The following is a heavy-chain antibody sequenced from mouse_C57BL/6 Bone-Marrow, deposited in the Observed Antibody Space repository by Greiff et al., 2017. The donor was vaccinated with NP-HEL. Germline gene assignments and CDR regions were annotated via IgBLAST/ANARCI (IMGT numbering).Heavy chain of an antibody. CDR3: AGRGKGGFAY. CDR2: ISSGGSYT. J-gene: IGHJ3*01. D-gene: IGHD4-1*01. CDR1: GFTFSSYG. V-gene: IGHV5-6*02. Sequence: EVNLVESGGDLVKPGGSLKLSCAASGFTFSSYGMSWVRQTPDKRLEWVATISSGGSYTYYPDSVKGRFTITRDNAKNTLYLQMSSLKSEDTAMYYCAGRGKGGFAYWGQGTLVTVSA.